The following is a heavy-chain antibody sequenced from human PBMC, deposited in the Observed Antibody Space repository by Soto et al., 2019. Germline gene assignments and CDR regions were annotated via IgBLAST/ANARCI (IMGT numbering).Heavy chain of an antibody. Sequence: EVHLVESGGGLVKPGGSLRLSCAASGFALSTHSMHWVRQAPGKGLEWVSSISTGSSIIHYADSVKGRFTISRDNAKSSLYLQMNSLRVEDTAVYYCLRAVYTLTTPYYFDFWGQGTLVTVSS. CDR2: ISTGSSII. D-gene: IGHD4-17*01. CDR3: LRAVYTLTTPYYFDF. V-gene: IGHV3-21*01. J-gene: IGHJ4*02. CDR1: GFALSTHS.